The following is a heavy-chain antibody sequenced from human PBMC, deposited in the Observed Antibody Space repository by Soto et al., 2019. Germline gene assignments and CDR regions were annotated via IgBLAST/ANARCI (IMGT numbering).Heavy chain of an antibody. CDR1: GYTFTSYY. J-gene: IGHJ4*02. V-gene: IGHV1-46*01. CDR2: INPSGGST. Sequence: ASVKVSCKASGYTFTSYYMHWVRQAPGQGLEWMGIINPSGGSTSYAQKFQGRVTITADESTSTAYMELSSLRSEDTAVYYCARESSSGDYWGQGTLVTVSS. CDR3: ARESSSGDY. D-gene: IGHD6-6*01.